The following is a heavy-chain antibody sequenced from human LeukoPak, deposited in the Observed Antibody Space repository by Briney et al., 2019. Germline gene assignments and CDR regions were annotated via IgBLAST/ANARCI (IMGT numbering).Heavy chain of an antibody. CDR1: GFILSNSW. Sequence: GGSLRLSCAASGFILSNSWMHWVRQAPGKGLETVAYISGSGSDIAYADPVKGRLTISRDNAQNSLYLQMNSLRDEDTAVYYCSRDPRPCDYWGQGTLVTVSS. CDR2: ISGSGSDI. V-gene: IGHV3-11*04. J-gene: IGHJ4*02. CDR3: SRDPRPCDY.